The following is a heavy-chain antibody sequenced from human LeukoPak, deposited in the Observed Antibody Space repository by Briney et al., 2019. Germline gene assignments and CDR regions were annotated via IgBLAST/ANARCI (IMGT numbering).Heavy chain of an antibody. Sequence: GGSLRLSCAASGFTFSSYSMNWVRQAPGKGLEWVSYISSSSSTIYCADSVKGRFTISRDNAKNSLYLQMNSLRAEDTAVYYCASEVETRYYYYGMDVWGQGTTVTVSS. J-gene: IGHJ6*02. CDR1: GFTFSSYS. CDR2: ISSSSSTI. CDR3: ASEVETRYYYYGMDV. D-gene: IGHD2-21*02. V-gene: IGHV3-48*04.